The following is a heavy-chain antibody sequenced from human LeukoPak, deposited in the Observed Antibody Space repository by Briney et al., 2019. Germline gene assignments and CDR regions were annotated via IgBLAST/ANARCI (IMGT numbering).Heavy chain of an antibody. CDR3: ARVAGLLWFGEFDY. CDR1: GVSINNYY. V-gene: IGHV4-59*01. Sequence: SETLSLTCTVSGVSINNYYWSWIRQPPGKGLEWIGYIYYSGSTNYNPSLKSRVTISVDTSKNQFSLKLSSVTAADTAVYYCARVAGLLWFGEFDYWGQGTLVTVSS. J-gene: IGHJ4*02. D-gene: IGHD3-10*01. CDR2: IYYSGST.